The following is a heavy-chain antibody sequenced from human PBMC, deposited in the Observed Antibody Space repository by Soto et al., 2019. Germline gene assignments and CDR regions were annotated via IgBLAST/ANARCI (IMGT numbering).Heavy chain of an antibody. V-gene: IGHV5-51*01. D-gene: IGHD3-10*01. CDR2: IYPSDSDT. CDR3: AKGRFFTSYGMDV. Sequence: GESLKISCQGFGFSFTNYWIAWVRQMPDKGLEWLGIIYPSDSDTKYSPSFQGQATISVDKSISTAYLQWSSLKASDTAMYYCAKGRFFTSYGMDVWGQGTTVTVSS. J-gene: IGHJ6*02. CDR1: GFSFTNYW.